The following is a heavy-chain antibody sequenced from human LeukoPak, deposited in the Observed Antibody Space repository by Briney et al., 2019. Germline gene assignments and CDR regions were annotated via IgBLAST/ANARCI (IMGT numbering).Heavy chain of an antibody. CDR1: GFTFSSYA. CDR2: ISGSGGTI. CDR3: ARDFSSSSFLGY. D-gene: IGHD6-6*01. V-gene: IGHV3-23*01. Sequence: HPGGSLRLSCAASGFTFSSYAMSWVRQAPGKGLEWVSSISGSGGTIHYADSVKGRFTISRDNSKNTLYLQMNSLRAEDTAVYYCARDFSSSSFLGYWGQGTLVTVSS. J-gene: IGHJ4*02.